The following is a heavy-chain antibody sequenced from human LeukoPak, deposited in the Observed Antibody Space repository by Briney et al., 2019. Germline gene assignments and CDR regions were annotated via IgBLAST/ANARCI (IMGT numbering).Heavy chain of an antibody. Sequence: PGGSLRLSCAASGFTFSSYAMHWVRQAPGKGLEWVAVIWYDGSNKYYADSVKGRFTISRDHSKNTLYLQMKSLRAEDTAVYYCARDVSGGSCYLGCWFDPWGQGTLVTVSS. CDR1: GFTFSSYA. V-gene: IGHV3-33*01. J-gene: IGHJ5*02. D-gene: IGHD2-15*01. CDR3: ARDVSGGSCYLGCWFDP. CDR2: IWYDGSNK.